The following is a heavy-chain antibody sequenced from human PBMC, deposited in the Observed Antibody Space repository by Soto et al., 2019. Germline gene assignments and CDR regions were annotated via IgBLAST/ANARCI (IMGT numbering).Heavy chain of an antibody. J-gene: IGHJ4*02. Sequence: QVQLVESGGGVVQPGRSLRLSCAASGFTFSSFAMHWVRQAPGKGLEWLAVISSDVVNYYYAESVKGRFTIYRDNSKNTLYRQMNSPRTEDTAVYYWARGGAWTPEGLGYWGQGTLVTVSS. D-gene: IGHD2-15*01. CDR3: ARGGAWTPEGLGY. V-gene: IGHV3-30-3*01. CDR2: ISSDVVNY. CDR1: GFTFSSFA.